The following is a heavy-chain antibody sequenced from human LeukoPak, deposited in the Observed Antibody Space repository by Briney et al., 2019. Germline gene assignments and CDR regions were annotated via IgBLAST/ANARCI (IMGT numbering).Heavy chain of an antibody. CDR2: IIPIFGTA. J-gene: IGHJ4*02. D-gene: IGHD1-26*01. CDR3: ARGALRGYYWELRFDY. CDR1: GYTFTDYY. Sequence: GASVKVSCKASGYTFTDYYMHWVRQAPGQGLEWMGGIIPIFGTANYAQKFQGRVTITADESTSTAYMELSSLRSEDTAVYYCARGALRGYYWELRFDYWGQGTLVTVSS. V-gene: IGHV1-69*13.